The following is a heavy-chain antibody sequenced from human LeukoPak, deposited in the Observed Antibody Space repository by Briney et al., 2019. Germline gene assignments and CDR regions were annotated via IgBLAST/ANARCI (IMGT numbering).Heavy chain of an antibody. D-gene: IGHD1-1*01. Sequence: GASVKVSCKASGYTFTSYGISWVRQAPGQGLEWMGWINPNSGDTNYAQKFQGRVTMTRDTSISTAYMELSWLRSDDTAVYYCATRQTGSFDYWGQGTLVTVSS. CDR3: ATRQTGSFDY. J-gene: IGHJ4*02. V-gene: IGHV1-2*02. CDR2: INPNSGDT. CDR1: GYTFTSYG.